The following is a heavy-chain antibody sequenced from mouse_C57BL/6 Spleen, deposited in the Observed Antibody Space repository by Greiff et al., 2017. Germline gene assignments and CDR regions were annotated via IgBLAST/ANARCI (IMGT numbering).Heavy chain of an antibody. D-gene: IGHD2-14*01. J-gene: IGHJ2*01. V-gene: IGHV1-69*01. CDR1: GYTFTSYW. Sequence: VKLQQPGAELVMPGASVKLSCKASGYTFTSYWMNWVKQRPGQGLEWIGEIDPSDSYTNYNQKFKGKSTLTVDKSSSTAYMQLSSLTSEDAAVYYCARAGGNYPDYWGQGTTLTVSA. CDR3: ARAGGNYPDY. CDR2: IDPSDSYT.